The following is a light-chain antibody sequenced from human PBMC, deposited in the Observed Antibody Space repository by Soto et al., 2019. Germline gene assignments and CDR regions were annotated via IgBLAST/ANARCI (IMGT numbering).Light chain of an antibody. CDR2: KAS. J-gene: IGKJ1*01. CDR1: QSISSW. V-gene: IGKV1-5*03. Sequence: DIQMTQSPSTLSASVGDRATITCRASQSISSWLAWYQQKPGKAPKLLIYKASSLESGVPSRFSGSGSGTEFTLTISSLQPDDFATYYCQQYNSYSLTFGQGTKVDIK. CDR3: QQYNSYSLT.